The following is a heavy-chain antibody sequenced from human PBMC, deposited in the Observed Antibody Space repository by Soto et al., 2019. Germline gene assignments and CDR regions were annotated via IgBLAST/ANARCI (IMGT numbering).Heavy chain of an antibody. V-gene: IGHV4-59*12. D-gene: IGHD1-26*01. J-gene: IGHJ4*02. CDR2: IYYSGST. Sequence: SETLSLTCTVSGGSISSYYWSWIRQPPGKGLEWIGYIYYSGSTNYNPSLKSRVTISVDTSKNQFSLKLSSVTAADTAVYYCARVISYGDFDYWGQGTLVTVSS. CDR1: GGSISSYY. CDR3: ARVISYGDFDY.